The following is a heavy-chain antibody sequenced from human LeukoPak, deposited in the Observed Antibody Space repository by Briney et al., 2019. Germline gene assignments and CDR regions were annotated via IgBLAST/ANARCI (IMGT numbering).Heavy chain of an antibody. CDR3: ARVVGAAAPPDY. J-gene: IGHJ4*02. D-gene: IGHD6-13*01. V-gene: IGHV4-39*07. CDR1: GGSISSSSYY. Sequence: SETLSLTCTVSGGSISSSSYYWGWIRQPPGKGLEWIGSIYYSGSTYYNPSLKSRVTISVDTSKNQFSLKLSSVTAADTAVYYCARVVGAAAPPDYWGQGTLVTVSS. CDR2: IYYSGST.